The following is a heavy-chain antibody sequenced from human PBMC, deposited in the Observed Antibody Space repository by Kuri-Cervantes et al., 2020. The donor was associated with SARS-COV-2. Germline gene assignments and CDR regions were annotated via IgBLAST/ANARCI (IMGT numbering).Heavy chain of an antibody. CDR3: ARDYGSGPSGAYYYYGMDV. V-gene: IGHV3-21*01. CDR2: ISSSSSYI. J-gene: IGHJ6*02. CDR1: GFTFSSYS. D-gene: IGHD3-10*01. Sequence: GGSLRLSCAASGFTFSSYSMNWVRQAPGKGLEWVSSISSSSSYISHADSMKGRFTISRDNAKNSLYLQMNSLRAEDTAVYYCARDYGSGPSGAYYYYGMDVWGQGTTVTDSS.